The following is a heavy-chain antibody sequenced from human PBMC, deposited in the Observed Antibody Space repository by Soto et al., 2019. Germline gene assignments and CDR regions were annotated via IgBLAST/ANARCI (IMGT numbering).Heavy chain of an antibody. Sequence: SETLSLTCTVSGGSISSYYWSWIRQPAGKGLEWIGRMYITGSTNYNPSLKSRVTMSVDTSKSQFSLKLNSVTAADTAVYYCARGFGDYGNRIYFDNWGQGTLVTVSS. V-gene: IGHV4-4*07. CDR2: MYITGST. D-gene: IGHD4-17*01. CDR3: ARGFGDYGNRIYFDN. CDR1: GGSISSYY. J-gene: IGHJ4*02.